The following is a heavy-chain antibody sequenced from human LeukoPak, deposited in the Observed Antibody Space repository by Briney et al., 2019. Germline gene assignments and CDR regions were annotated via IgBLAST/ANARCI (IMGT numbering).Heavy chain of an antibody. Sequence: ASVKVSCKASGGTFSSYAISWVRQAPGQGLEWMGRIIPILGIANYAQKFQGRVTITADKSTSTAYMELSSLRSEDTAVYYCARAPANWGFPFDYWGQGTLVTVSS. CDR2: IIPILGIA. V-gene: IGHV1-69*04. CDR3: ARAPANWGFPFDY. CDR1: GGTFSSYA. D-gene: IGHD7-27*01. J-gene: IGHJ4*02.